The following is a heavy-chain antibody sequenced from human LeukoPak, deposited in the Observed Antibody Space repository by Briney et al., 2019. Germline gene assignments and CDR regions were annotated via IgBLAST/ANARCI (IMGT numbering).Heavy chain of an antibody. D-gene: IGHD3-10*02. V-gene: IGHV3-23*01. CDR3: TTLYSGPMDY. CDR2: ISGSGDST. J-gene: IGHJ4*02. Sequence: PGGSLRLSCAASGFTFSTYAVNWVRQAPGKGLEWVSTISGSGDSTYYADSVKGRFTISRDNAKNTLYLQMNNLRAEDTAVYYCTTLYSGPMDYWGQGTLVTVSS. CDR1: GFTFSTYA.